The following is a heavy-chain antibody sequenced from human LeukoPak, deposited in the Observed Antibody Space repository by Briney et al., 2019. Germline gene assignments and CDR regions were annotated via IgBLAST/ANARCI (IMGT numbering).Heavy chain of an antibody. Sequence: PSETLSLTCTVSGGSISSYYWSWIRQPAGKGLEWIGRIYTSGSTNYNPSLKSRVTMSVDTSKNQFSLKLSSVTAADTAVYYCARDTEVAVVAAQPGYYYYGMDVWGQGTTVTVS. CDR3: ARDTEVAVVAAQPGYYYYGMDV. CDR1: GGSISSYY. J-gene: IGHJ6*02. V-gene: IGHV4-4*07. CDR2: IYTSGST. D-gene: IGHD2-15*01.